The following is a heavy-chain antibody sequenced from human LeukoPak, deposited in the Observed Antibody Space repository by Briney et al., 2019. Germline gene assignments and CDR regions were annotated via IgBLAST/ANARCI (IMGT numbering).Heavy chain of an antibody. V-gene: IGHV4-34*01. CDR2: INHSGST. D-gene: IGHD2-2*02. J-gene: IGHJ4*02. CDR3: ARDNRYCSSTSCYTLFDY. Sequence: TPSETLSLTCAVYGGSFSGYYWSWIRQPPGKGLEWIGEINHSGSTNYNPSLKSRVTISVDTSKNQFSLKLSSVTAADTAVYYCARDNRYCSSTSCYTLFDYWGQGTLVTVSS. CDR1: GGSFSGYY.